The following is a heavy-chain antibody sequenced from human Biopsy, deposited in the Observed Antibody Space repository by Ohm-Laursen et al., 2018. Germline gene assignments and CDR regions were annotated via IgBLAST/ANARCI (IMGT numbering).Heavy chain of an antibody. D-gene: IGHD4-23*01. V-gene: IGHV4-59*08. CDR3: ARGSNEYGGLYFPH. J-gene: IGHJ1*01. CDR1: GGDINNYY. CDR2: ISHTGYT. Sequence: SETLSLTCNVSGGDINNYYWSWIRQPPGKGLEWIGHISHTGYTSYKPSLKSRVTISLDTSRKHFSLRLTSLAAADTAVYYCARGSNEYGGLYFPHWGQGTLVTVSS.